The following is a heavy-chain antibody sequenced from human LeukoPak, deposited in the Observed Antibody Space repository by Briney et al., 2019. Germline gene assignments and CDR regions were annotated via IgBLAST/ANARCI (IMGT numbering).Heavy chain of an antibody. D-gene: IGHD6-19*01. CDR1: GFTFSSYT. CDR3: AKESSAWYYSYY. V-gene: IGHV3-21*01. CDR2: ISSTSSYI. Sequence: PGGSLRPSCAASGFTFSSYTMNWVRQAPGKGLEWVSSISSTSSYIHYADSVKGRFTISRDSAKNSLYLQMDSLRAEDTAVYYCAKESSAWYYSYYWDQGTLVTVSS. J-gene: IGHJ4*02.